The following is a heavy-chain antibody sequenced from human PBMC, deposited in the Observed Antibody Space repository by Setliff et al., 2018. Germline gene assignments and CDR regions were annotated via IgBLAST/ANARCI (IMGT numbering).Heavy chain of an antibody. CDR1: GESFDNHY. V-gene: IGHV4-34*01. CDR3: ARGRIAERPEAIDY. Sequence: SETLSLTCAVYGESFDNHYWTWIRQPPGERLEWIGEINHRGFTDYKPSLKSRLTMSVDTSRNQFSLNLGPVTAADTGVYYCARGRIAERPEAIDYWGQGTPVTVSS. J-gene: IGHJ4*02. CDR2: INHRGFT. D-gene: IGHD6-6*01.